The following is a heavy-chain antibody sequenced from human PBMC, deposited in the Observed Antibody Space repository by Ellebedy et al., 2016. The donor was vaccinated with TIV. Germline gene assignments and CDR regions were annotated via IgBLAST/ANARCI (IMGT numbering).Heavy chain of an antibody. V-gene: IGHV4-31*01. CDR1: SVSISSCAYY. Sequence: MPSETLSLTCTVSSVSISSCAYYWSWMGLLSGKGRKWLGYINDIASAYYNPSRRSLATISIDTSNNEFFLTLTSATAADTARYYCVREGASSKSFDSWGQGTLVAVSP. D-gene: IGHD4-11*01. CDR3: VREGASSKSFDS. J-gene: IGHJ5*01. CDR2: INDIASA.